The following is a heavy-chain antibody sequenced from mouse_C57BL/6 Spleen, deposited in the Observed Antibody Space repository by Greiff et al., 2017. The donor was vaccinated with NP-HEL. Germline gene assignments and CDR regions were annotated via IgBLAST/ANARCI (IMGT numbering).Heavy chain of an antibody. D-gene: IGHD1-1*01. CDR3: ARAYDYYGRGFDY. J-gene: IGHJ2*01. V-gene: IGHV5-16*01. CDR1: GFTFSDYY. CDR2: INYDGSST. Sequence: EVQLVESEGGLVQPGSSMKLSCTASGFTFSDYYMAWVRQVPEKGLEWVANINYDGSSTYYLDSLKSRFIISRDNAKNILYLQMSSLKSEDTATYYCARAYDYYGRGFDYWGQGTTLTVSS.